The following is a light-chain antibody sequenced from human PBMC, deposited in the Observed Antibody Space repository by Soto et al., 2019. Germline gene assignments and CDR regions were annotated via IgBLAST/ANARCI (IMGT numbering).Light chain of an antibody. Sequence: QSALTQPASMSGSPGQSITISCTGTRSDIGTYNYLSWYQQHPGKAPRLVISDVSNRPSGVSNRFSGSKSGNTASLTITGLQSEDEADYSCMSYTTTSSFVFGCGTKVTVL. CDR2: DVS. CDR3: MSYTTTSSFV. CDR1: RSDIGTYNY. V-gene: IGLV2-14*03. J-gene: IGLJ1*01.